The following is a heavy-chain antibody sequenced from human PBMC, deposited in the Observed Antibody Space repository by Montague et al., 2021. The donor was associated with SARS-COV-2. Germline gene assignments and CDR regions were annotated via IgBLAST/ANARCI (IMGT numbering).Heavy chain of an antibody. Sequence: SETLSLTCTVSGGSISSYYWSWIRQPPGKGLEWIGYIYYSGSTNYNPSLKSRVTISVDTSKNQFSLKLSSVTAADTAVYYCARDYRLGSYDFWSAPEWYSDLWGRGTLVTVSS. CDR3: ARDYRLGSYDFWSAPEWYSDL. V-gene: IGHV4-59*01. J-gene: IGHJ2*01. CDR2: IYYSGST. CDR1: GGSISSYY. D-gene: IGHD3-3*01.